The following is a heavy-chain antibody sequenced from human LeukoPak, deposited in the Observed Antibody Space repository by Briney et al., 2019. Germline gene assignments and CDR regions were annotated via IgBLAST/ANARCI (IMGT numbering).Heavy chain of an antibody. Sequence: GGSLRLSCAASGYTFSSYAMHWVRQAPGKGLEWVAVISYDGSNKYYADSVKGRFTISRDNSKNTLYVQMSSLRAEDAAVYYCAKGYSSGWYPSDIWGQGTLVTVSS. D-gene: IGHD6-13*01. CDR1: GYTFSSYA. J-gene: IGHJ4*02. CDR3: AKGYSSGWYPSDI. CDR2: ISYDGSNK. V-gene: IGHV3-30-3*01.